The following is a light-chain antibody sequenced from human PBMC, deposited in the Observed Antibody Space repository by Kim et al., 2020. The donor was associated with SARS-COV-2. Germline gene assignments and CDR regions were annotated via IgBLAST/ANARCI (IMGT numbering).Light chain of an antibody. CDR3: QQYNNWPPT. CDR1: QSVSRH. V-gene: IGKV3-15*01. Sequence: LSQRESATLSCRASQSVSRHLAWYQQKPGQAPRLLIYGASTRATGIPARFSGSVSGTEFTLTISSLQSEDFAVYYCQQYNNWPPTFGQGTKVDIK. J-gene: IGKJ1*01. CDR2: GAS.